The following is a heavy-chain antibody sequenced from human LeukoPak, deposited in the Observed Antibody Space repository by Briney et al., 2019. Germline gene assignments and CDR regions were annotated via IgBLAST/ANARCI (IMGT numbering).Heavy chain of an antibody. CDR1: GGSISSGSYY. CDR3: ARQLPGGWFDP. J-gene: IGHJ5*02. Sequence: SETLSLTCTVSGGSISSGSYYWSWIRQPAGKGLEWIGRIYTSGSTTYNPSLKSRVTISVDTSKNQFSLKLSSVTAADTAVYYCARQLPGGWFDPWGQGTLVTVSS. CDR2: IYTSGST. V-gene: IGHV4-61*02. D-gene: IGHD2-8*02.